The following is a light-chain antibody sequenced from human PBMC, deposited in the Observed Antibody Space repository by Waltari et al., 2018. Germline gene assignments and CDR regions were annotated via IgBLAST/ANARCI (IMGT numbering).Light chain of an antibody. CDR3: SSYTSNNSVV. CDR1: SSDVGSYIF. J-gene: IGLJ2*01. CDR2: NVN. Sequence: QSALTQPASVSGSPGQSITISCPGTSSDVGSYIFVSWYQHHPATAPKLLIYNVNNRPSGISVRFSSSKSGNTASLTISGLQAEDEADYYCSSYTSNNSVVFGGGTQLTVL. V-gene: IGLV2-14*03.